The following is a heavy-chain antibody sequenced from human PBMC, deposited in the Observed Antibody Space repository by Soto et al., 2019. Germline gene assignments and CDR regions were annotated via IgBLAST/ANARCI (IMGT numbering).Heavy chain of an antibody. J-gene: IGHJ6*02. CDR3: ARDWQVVVAATVYYYYYGMDV. D-gene: IGHD2-15*01. V-gene: IGHV3-30-3*01. CDR1: GFTFSSYA. CDR2: ISYDGSNK. Sequence: PVGSLRLSCAASGFTFSSYAMHWVRQAPGKGLEWVAVISYDGSNKYYADSVKGRFTISRDNSKNTLYLQMNSLRAEDTAVYYCARDWQVVVAATVYYYYYGMDVWGQGTTVTVSS.